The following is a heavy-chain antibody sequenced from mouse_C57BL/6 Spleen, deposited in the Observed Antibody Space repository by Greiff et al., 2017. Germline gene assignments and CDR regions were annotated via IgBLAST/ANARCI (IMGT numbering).Heavy chain of an antibody. V-gene: IGHV1-64*01. CDR2: IHPNSGST. CDR1: GYTFTSYW. Sequence: QVQLQQPGAELVKPGASVKLSCKASGYTFTSYWMHWVKQRPGQGLEWIGMIHPNSGSTNYTEQFKSKDTLTVDKYSSTAYMQLSSLTSDDSAVYYWARSRGYGSSYNYAMDYWGQGTSVTVSS. D-gene: IGHD1-1*01. J-gene: IGHJ4*01. CDR3: ARSRGYGSSYNYAMDY.